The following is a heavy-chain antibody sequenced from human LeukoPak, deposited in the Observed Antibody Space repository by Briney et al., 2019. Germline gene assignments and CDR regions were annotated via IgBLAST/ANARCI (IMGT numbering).Heavy chain of an antibody. V-gene: IGHV3-30-3*01. CDR2: ISYDGSNK. CDR3: EREGGTRVTMIVVVITSLSFLFDY. J-gene: IGHJ4*02. CDR1: GFTFSSYA. D-gene: IGHD3-22*01. Sequence: PGGSLRLSCAASGFTFSSYAMRWVRQAPGKGLEWVAVISYDGSNKYYADSVKGRFTISRDNSKNTLYLQMNSLRAEDTAVYYCEREGGTRVTMIVVVITSLSFLFDYWGQGTLVTVSS.